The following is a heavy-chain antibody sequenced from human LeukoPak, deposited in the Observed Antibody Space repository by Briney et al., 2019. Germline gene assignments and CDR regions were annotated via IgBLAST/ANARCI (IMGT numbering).Heavy chain of an antibody. V-gene: IGHV1-2*02. CDR1: GYTFSGHY. Sequence: GASVKVSCKASGYTFSGHYMHWVRQAPGQGLEWMGWINPNSGSTNYAQKFQGRVTMTRDTSINTAYMELSMLRSDDTAVYYCARQWTLGWFDPWGQGTLVAVSS. CDR2: INPNSGST. J-gene: IGHJ5*02. D-gene: IGHD3-16*01. CDR3: ARQWTLGWFDP.